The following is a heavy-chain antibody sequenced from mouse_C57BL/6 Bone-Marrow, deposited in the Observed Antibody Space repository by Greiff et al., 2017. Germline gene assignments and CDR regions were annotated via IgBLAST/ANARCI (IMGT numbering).Heavy chain of an antibody. D-gene: IGHD1-1*01. J-gene: IGHJ2*01. CDR3: AIRRLITTVVATSKYCDY. CDR1: GYHFTSYW. Sequence: QVQLQQPGAELVKPGASVKVSCTASGYHFTSYWMHWVKQRPGQGLEWIGRIHPSDSDTNYTQKFQGKATLTVDKSSSTAYMQLSSLTSEDSAFYYCAIRRLITTVVATSKYCDYWGQGTTLTVSA. CDR2: IHPSDSDT. V-gene: IGHV1-74*01.